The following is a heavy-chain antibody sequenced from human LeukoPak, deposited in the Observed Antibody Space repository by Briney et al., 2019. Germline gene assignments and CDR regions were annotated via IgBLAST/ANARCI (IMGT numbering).Heavy chain of an antibody. CDR2: IIPIFGTA. CDR1: GGTFSSYA. D-gene: IGHD3-9*01. J-gene: IGHJ6*03. Sequence: SVKVSCKASGGTFSSYAISWVRQAPGQGLEWMGGIIPIFGTANYAQKFQGGVTITTDESTSTAYMELSSLRSEDTAVYYCARVLSRLAPDYYYMDVWGKGTTVTVSS. V-gene: IGHV1-69*05. CDR3: ARVLSRLAPDYYYMDV.